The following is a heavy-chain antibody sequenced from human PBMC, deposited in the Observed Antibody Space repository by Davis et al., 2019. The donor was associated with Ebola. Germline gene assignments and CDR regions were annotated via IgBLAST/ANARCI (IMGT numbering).Heavy chain of an antibody. CDR3: ARDLRYRSGWFVDFDL. V-gene: IGHV4-38-2*02. CDR1: GSSISSGYY. CDR2: VYHTGSS. D-gene: IGHD6-19*01. J-gene: IGHJ2*01. Sequence: PSETLSLTCTVSGSSISSGYYWGWMRQPPGKGLEWIGSVYHTGSSYYNPSLRSRVTLSVDTSKNQFSLRLSSVTAADAAVYYCARDLRYRSGWFVDFDLWGRGILVTVSS.